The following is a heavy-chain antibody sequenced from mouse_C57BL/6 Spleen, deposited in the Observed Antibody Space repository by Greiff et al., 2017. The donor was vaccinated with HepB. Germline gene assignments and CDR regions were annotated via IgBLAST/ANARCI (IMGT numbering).Heavy chain of an antibody. D-gene: IGHD1-1*01. V-gene: IGHV1-22*01. CDR2: INPNNGVT. J-gene: IGHJ3*01. Sequence: EGQLQQSGPELVKPGASVKMSCKASGYTFTDYNMHWVKQSHGKSLEWIGYINPNNGVTIYNHKFKGNATLTVNKSSSTAYMELRSLTSEDSAVYYCARGIMYYGSSSWFAYWGQGTLVTVSA. CDR3: ARGIMYYGSSSWFAY. CDR1: GYTFTDYN.